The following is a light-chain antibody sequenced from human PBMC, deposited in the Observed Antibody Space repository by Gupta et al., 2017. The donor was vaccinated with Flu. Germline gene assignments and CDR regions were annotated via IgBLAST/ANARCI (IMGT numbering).Light chain of an antibody. Sequence: PSTLSASVGDRVTITCRASKSISSWLAWYQQKPGKPPKLLIYMASTLETGVPSRFAGSGSGTEFTLTISSLQPDDFATYYCQEYNSYSWTFGQGTKVEIK. J-gene: IGKJ1*01. CDR1: KSISSW. CDR2: MAS. V-gene: IGKV1-5*03. CDR3: QEYNSYSWT.